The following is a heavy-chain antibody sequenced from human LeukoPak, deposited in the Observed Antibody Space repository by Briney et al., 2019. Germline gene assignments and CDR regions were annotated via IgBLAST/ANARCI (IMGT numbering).Heavy chain of an antibody. CDR1: GFTFSSYG. CDR2: ISYDGSNK. CDR3: ARVKYYVWGSYRHSFDY. Sequence: PGGSLRLSCAASGFTFSSYGMHWVRQAPGKGLEWVAVISYDGSNKYYADSVKGRFTISRDNAKNSLYLQMNSLRAEDTAVYYCARVKYYVWGSYRHSFDYWGQGTLVTVSS. D-gene: IGHD3-16*02. V-gene: IGHV3-30*03. J-gene: IGHJ4*02.